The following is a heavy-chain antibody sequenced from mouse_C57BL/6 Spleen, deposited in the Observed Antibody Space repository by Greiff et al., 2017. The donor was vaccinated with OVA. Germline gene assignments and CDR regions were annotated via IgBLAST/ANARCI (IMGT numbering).Heavy chain of an antibody. V-gene: IGHV1-22*01. Sequence: VQLQQSGPELVKPGASVKMSCKASGYTFTDYNMHWVKQSHGKSLEWIGYINPNNGGTSYNQKFKGKATLTVNKSSSTAYMELRSLTSEDSAVYYCARGVGSRDYAMDYWGQGTSVTVSS. CDR2: INPNNGGT. J-gene: IGHJ4*01. CDR1: GYTFTDYN. D-gene: IGHD3-1*01. CDR3: ARGVGSRDYAMDY.